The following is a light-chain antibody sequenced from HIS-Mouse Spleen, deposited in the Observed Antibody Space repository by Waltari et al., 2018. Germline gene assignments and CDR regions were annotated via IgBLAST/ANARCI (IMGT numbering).Light chain of an antibody. J-gene: IGLJ1*01. CDR3: QAWDSSTAV. CDR1: RLWEKD. Sequence: SYDLTQPPSASLSPGQTASTTCAGVRLWEKDACWYRQKPGQSPVLLIYQDSKRPSGIPERVSGSNSGNTATLTISGTQAMDEADYYCQAWDSSTAVFGTGTKVTVL. CDR2: QDS. V-gene: IGLV3-1*01.